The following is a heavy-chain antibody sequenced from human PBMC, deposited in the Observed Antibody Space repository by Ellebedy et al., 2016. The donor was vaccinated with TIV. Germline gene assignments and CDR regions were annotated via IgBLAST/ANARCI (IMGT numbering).Heavy chain of an antibody. D-gene: IGHD3-16*01. CDR1: GFTFSRYD. CDR3: TRFEIISGGGYGMDV. CDR2: IDNAGDT. Sequence: GGSLRLXXAASGFTFSRYDMHWVRQSTRKGLEWGASIDNAGDTYYPGSVKGRFTISRENAKNSLYLQMNSLRVEDTAVYYCTRFEIISGGGYGMDVWGQGTTVTVSS. J-gene: IGHJ6*02. V-gene: IGHV3-13*01.